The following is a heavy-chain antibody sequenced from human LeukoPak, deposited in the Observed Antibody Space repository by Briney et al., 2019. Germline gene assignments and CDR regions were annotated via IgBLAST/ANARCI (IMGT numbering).Heavy chain of an antibody. CDR2: ISSSGSTI. V-gene: IGHV3-11*01. D-gene: IGHD6-13*01. CDR3: ASADSSSWRNYYYYMDV. Sequence: GGSLRLSCAASGFTVSDYYMSWIRQAPGKGLEWVSYISSSGSTIYYADSVKGRFTISRDNAKNSLYLQMNSLRAEDTAVYYCASADSSSWRNYYYYMDVWGKGTAVTVSS. J-gene: IGHJ6*03. CDR1: GFTVSDYY.